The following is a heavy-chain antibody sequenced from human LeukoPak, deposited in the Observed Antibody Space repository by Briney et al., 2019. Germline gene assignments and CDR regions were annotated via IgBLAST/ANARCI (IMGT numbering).Heavy chain of an antibody. CDR3: ASGGYSYDNTNWLDP. Sequence: SVKVSCKASGGTFSSYAISWVRQAPGQGLEWMGGIIPIFGTANYAQKFQGRVTITTDESTSTAYMELSSLRSEDTAVYYCASGGYSYDNTNWLDPWGQGTLVTVSS. J-gene: IGHJ5*02. V-gene: IGHV1-69*05. D-gene: IGHD5-18*01. CDR1: GGTFSSYA. CDR2: IIPIFGTA.